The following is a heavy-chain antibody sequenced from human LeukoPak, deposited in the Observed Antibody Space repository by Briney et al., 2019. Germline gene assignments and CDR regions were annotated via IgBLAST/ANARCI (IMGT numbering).Heavy chain of an antibody. V-gene: IGHV1-46*01. D-gene: IGHD3-10*01. CDR2: INPSGGST. J-gene: IGHJ3*02. CDR3: ARDWGGSDAFDI. CDR1: GYTFTSYY. Sequence: ASVKVSCKASGYTFTSYYMHWVRQAPGQGLEWMGIINPSGGSTSYAQTFQGRVTMTRDMSTSTVYMELSSLRSEDTAVYYCARDWGGSDAFDIWGQGTMVTVSS.